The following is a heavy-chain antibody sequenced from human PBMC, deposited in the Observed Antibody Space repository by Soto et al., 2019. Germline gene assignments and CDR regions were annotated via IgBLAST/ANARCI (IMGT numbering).Heavy chain of an antibody. CDR2: ISYDGSNK. CDR3: AKGGAIAYYGMDV. J-gene: IGHJ6*02. V-gene: IGHV3-30*18. Sequence: QVQLVESGGGVVQPGRSLRLSCAASGFTFSSYGMHWVRQAPGKGLEWVAVISYDGSNKYYADSVKGRFTISRDNSKNTLYLQMNSLRAEDTAVYYCAKGGAIAYYGMDVWGQGTTVTVSS. CDR1: GFTFSSYG. D-gene: IGHD1-26*01.